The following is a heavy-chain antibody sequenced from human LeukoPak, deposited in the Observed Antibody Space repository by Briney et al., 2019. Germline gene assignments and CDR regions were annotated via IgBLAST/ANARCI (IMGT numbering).Heavy chain of an antibody. CDR1: GFTFSRSW. V-gene: IGHV3-7*01. Sequence: PGGSLRLSCVASGFTFSRSWMSWVRQAPGKGLEWVANIKQDGSEKYYVDSVKGRFTISRDNAKNSLYLQMNSLRFEDTAVYSCGGDVSSGSQSLWGQGTVVTVSS. CDR2: IKQDGSEK. CDR3: GGDVSSGSQSL. J-gene: IGHJ4*02. D-gene: IGHD1-26*01.